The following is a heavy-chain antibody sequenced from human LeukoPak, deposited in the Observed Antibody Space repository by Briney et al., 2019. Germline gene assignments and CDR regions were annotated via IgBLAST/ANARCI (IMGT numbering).Heavy chain of an antibody. CDR3: ARGLSAAVDY. Sequence: SETLYLACTVSGVSIISTTYYWGWIRQPRGKGLEWIGSIYYSGSTYYSPSLKSRLTISVDTSKNQFSLKLSSVTAADTAVYYCARGLSAAVDYWGQGTLVTVSS. V-gene: IGHV4-39*01. CDR1: GVSIISTTYY. D-gene: IGHD6-13*01. J-gene: IGHJ4*02. CDR2: IYYSGST.